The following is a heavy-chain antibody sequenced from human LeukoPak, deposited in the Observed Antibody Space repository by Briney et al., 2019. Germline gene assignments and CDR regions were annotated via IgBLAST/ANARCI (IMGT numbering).Heavy chain of an antibody. Sequence: PSQALSLTCTVSGGSISSGDYYWNWIRQPPGKGLEWIGYIFYSGSTYYNPSLKSRVTISGDTSKNQFSLRLSSVTAADTAVYYCARSPLYGDPYYFDYWGQGTLVTVSS. V-gene: IGHV4-30-4*01. D-gene: IGHD4-17*01. CDR2: IFYSGST. CDR1: GGSISSGDYY. J-gene: IGHJ4*02. CDR3: ARSPLYGDPYYFDY.